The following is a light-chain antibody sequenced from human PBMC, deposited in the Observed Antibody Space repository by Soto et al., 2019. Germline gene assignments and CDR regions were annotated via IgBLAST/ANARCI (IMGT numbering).Light chain of an antibody. CDR3: SSYTSSSTHNYV. J-gene: IGLJ1*01. Sequence: SVLTQPASVSGSPGQAITISCTGTNSDVGGYNYVSWYQQHPGKAPKLMIYDVGNRPSGVSNRFSGSKSGNTASLTISGLQAEDEADYYCSSYTSSSTHNYVFGTGTKVTVL. V-gene: IGLV2-14*01. CDR1: NSDVGGYNY. CDR2: DVG.